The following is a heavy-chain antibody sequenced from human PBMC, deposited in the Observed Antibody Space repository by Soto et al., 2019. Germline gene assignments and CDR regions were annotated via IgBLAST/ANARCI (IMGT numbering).Heavy chain of an antibody. Sequence: GGSLRLSCAASGFTFSSYAMSWVRQAPGKGLEWVSAISGSGGSTYYADSVKGRFTISRDNSKNTLYLQMNSLRAEDTAVYYCAKSTRSSGELLRYPYYYYGMDVWGQGTTVTVSS. V-gene: IGHV3-23*01. D-gene: IGHD1-26*01. J-gene: IGHJ6*02. CDR1: GFTFSSYA. CDR3: AKSTRSSGELLRYPYYYYGMDV. CDR2: ISGSGGST.